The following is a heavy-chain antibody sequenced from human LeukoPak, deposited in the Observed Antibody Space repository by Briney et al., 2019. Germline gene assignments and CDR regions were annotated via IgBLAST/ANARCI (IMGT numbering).Heavy chain of an antibody. CDR3: ARDFRAAMVSDWFDP. CDR1: GYTFTGYY. D-gene: IGHD5-18*01. J-gene: IGHJ5*02. V-gene: IGHV1-2*02. Sequence: GASVKVSCRASGYTFTGYYIHWVRQAPGQGLEWMGWIDPNSGDTNYAQKFQGRVTMTRDTSINTAYMELSSLRSDDTAVYYCARDFRAAMVSDWFDPWGRGTLVTVSS. CDR2: IDPNSGDT.